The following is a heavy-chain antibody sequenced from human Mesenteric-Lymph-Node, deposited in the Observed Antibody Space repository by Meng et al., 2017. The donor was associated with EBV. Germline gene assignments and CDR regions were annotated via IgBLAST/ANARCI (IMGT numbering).Heavy chain of an antibody. CDR3: ARGATSVFDL. J-gene: IGHJ2*01. Sequence: QVQLQQSGPGLVKPSXTPPLTCVISGDSVSSSSAAWTWIRQSPSRGLEWLGRTYYRSKWYNDYAVFVKSRITINPDTSKNQFSLQLNSVTPEDTAVYYCARGATSVFDLGGRGTLVTVSS. CDR2: TYYRSKWYN. CDR1: GDSVSSSSAA. V-gene: IGHV6-1*01.